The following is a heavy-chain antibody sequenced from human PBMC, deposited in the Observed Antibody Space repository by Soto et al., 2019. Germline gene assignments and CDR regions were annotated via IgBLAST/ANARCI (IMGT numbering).Heavy chain of an antibody. D-gene: IGHD3-10*01. CDR3: ARAVARGVKTIYYYYGMDV. Sequence: QVQLVQSGAEVKKPGASVKVSCKASGYTFSNFAMHWVRQAPGQRLEWMGWINPGNGNTKYSQTFQGRVTITRDTSASTDYMELSSLRSEDTAVYYCARAVARGVKTIYYYYGMDVWGQGTTVTVSS. CDR2: INPGNGNT. J-gene: IGHJ6*02. V-gene: IGHV1-3*01. CDR1: GYTFSNFA.